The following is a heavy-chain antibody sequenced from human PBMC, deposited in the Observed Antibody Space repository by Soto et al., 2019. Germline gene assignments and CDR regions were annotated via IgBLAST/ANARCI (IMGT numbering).Heavy chain of an antibody. J-gene: IGHJ5*02. CDR1: GYTFTGYY. D-gene: IGHD1-1*01. V-gene: IGHV1-2*04. CDR2: INPNSGGT. CDR3: AREVGSWNDRMNTWFDP. Sequence: GASVKVSCKASGYTFTGYYMHWVRQAPGQGLEWMGWINPNSGGTNYAQKFQGWVTMTRDTSISTAYMELSRLRSDDTAVYYCAREVGSWNDRMNTWFDPWGQGTLVPVSS.